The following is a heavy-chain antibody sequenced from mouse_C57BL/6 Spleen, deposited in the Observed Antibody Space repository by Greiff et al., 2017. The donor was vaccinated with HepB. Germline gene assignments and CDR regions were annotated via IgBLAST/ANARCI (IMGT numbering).Heavy chain of an antibody. CDR2: INPYNGDT. J-gene: IGHJ2*01. D-gene: IGHD2-5*01. CDR1: GYSFTGYF. Sequence: VKLVESGPELVKPGDSVKISCKASGYSFTGYFMNWVMQSHGKSLEWIGRINPYNGDTFYNQKFKGKATLTVDKSSSTAHMELRSLTSEDSAVYYCARPYYSNSYFDYWGQGTTLTVSS. CDR3: ARPYYSNSYFDY. V-gene: IGHV1-20*01.